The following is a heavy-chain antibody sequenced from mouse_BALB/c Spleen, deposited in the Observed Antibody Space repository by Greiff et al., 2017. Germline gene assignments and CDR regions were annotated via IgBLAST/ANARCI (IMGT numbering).Heavy chain of an antibody. D-gene: IGHD1-1*01. CDR3: AREEDYYDYFDY. V-gene: IGHV5-6-5*01. CDR2: ISSGGST. J-gene: IGHJ2*01. CDR1: GFTFSSYD. Sequence: EVMLVESGGGLVKPGGSLKLSCAASGFTFSSYDMSWVRQTPEKRLEWVASISSGGSTYYPDSVKGRFTISRDNARNILYLQMSSLRSEDTAMYYCAREEDYYDYFDYWGQGTTLTVSS.